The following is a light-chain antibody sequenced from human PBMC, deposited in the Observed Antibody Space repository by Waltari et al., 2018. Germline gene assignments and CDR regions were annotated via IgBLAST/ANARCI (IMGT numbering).Light chain of an antibody. V-gene: IGLV2-23*01. CDR1: SSAVGSFNL. CDR2: EGS. J-gene: IGLJ3*02. CDR3: CSYGDSNWV. Sequence: QSALTQPASVSGSPGQSLTISCTGTSSAVGSFNLVSWYQQHPGRAPKLMIYEGSKRPSGASNRFSGSKSGNTASLTISGLQAEDEADYYCCSYGDSNWVFGGGTKVTVL.